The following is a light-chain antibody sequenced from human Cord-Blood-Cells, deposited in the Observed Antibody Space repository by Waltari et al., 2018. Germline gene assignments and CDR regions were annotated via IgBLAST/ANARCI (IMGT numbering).Light chain of an antibody. V-gene: IGLV6-57*01. CDR1: RGSIASNS. Sequence: NFMLTQPHSVSESSGKTVTISCIRTRGSIASNSVQWYPQRPGSSPTTVIYEDNQRPSGVPDRFSGAIDSSSNSASLTISGLKTEDEADYYCQSYDSSNHNVVFGGGTKLTVL. CDR2: EDN. J-gene: IGLJ2*01. CDR3: QSYDSSNHNVV.